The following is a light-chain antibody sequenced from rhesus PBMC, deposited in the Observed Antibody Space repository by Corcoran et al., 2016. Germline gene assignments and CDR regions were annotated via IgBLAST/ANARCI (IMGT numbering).Light chain of an antibody. V-gene: IGKV1-94*01. CDR1: QGMKTE. Sequence: DIQMTQSPSSLSASVGDRVTVTCRARQGMKTELSWDQQKPGKAPTLLNYAASSLQTGVSSRFSGSGSGTDYTLPISSLQPEDVATYYCLQDYTSPYSFGQGTKVEIK. CDR2: AAS. J-gene: IGKJ2*01. CDR3: LQDYTSPYS.